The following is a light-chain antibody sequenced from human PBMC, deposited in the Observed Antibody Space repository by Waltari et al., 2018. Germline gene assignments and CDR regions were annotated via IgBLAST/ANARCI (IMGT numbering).Light chain of an antibody. J-gene: IGLJ2*01. Sequence: QSALTQPASVSGSAGQSIAISCSGTNSDIGRYNYVSWYQQHPGNAPSRIIYDVFRWPSGVSNRFIGSKSGITASLSIAGLQAEDEGDYCCASYTSSNTVIFGGGTRVTVL. CDR2: DVF. V-gene: IGLV2-14*03. CDR1: NSDIGRYNY. CDR3: ASYTSSNTVI.